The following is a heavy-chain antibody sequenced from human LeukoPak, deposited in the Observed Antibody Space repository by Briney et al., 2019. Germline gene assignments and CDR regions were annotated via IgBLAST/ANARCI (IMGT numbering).Heavy chain of an antibody. Sequence: GGSLRLSRAASGFTFSSYAMSWVRQAPGKGLEWVSAISGSGGSTYYADSVKGRFTISRDNSKNTLYLQMNSLRAEDTAVYYCAKDRYSYGWDYYFDYWGQGTLVTVSS. CDR2: ISGSGGST. V-gene: IGHV3-23*01. CDR1: GFTFSSYA. J-gene: IGHJ4*02. CDR3: AKDRYSYGWDYYFDY. D-gene: IGHD5-18*01.